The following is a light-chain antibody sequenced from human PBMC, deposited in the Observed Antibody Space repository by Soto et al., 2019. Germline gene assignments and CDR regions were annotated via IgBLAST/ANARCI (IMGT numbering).Light chain of an antibody. CDR2: EVS. Sequence: QSASVSGSPGQSITISCTGTSSDVGGYNYVSWYQQHPGKAPKLIIYEVSNRPSGVSNRFSGSKSGNTASLTISGLQAEDEAYYYCSSYTSSSTPSYVFATGTKVTVL. J-gene: IGLJ1*01. CDR3: SSYTSSSTPSYV. V-gene: IGLV2-14*01. CDR1: SSDVGGYNY.